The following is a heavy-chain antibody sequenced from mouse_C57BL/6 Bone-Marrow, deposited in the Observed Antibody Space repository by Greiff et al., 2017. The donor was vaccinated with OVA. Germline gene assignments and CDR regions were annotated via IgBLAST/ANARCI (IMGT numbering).Heavy chain of an antibody. CDR1: GYTFTGYW. CDR3: AKGIYDGYYYAMDY. CDR2: ILPGSGST. J-gene: IGHJ4*01. D-gene: IGHD2-3*01. V-gene: IGHV1-9*01. Sequence: QVQLQQSGAELMKPGASVKLSCKATGYTFTGYWIEWVKQRPGHGLEWIGEILPGSGSTNYNEKFKGKATFTADTSSNTAYMQLSSLTTEDSAIYDYAKGIYDGYYYAMDYWGQGTSVTVSS.